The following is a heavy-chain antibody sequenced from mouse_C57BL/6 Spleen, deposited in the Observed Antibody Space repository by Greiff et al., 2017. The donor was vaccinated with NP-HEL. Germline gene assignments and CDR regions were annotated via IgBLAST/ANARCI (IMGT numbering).Heavy chain of an antibody. J-gene: IGHJ3*01. CDR2: IDPSDSET. CDR1: GYTFTSYW. Sequence: QVQLQQPGAELVRPGSSVKLSCKASGYTFTSYWMHWVKQRPIQGLEWIGNIDPSDSETHYNQKFKDKATLTGDKSSSTAYMQLSSLTSEDSAVYYCARTGDYDAWFAYWGQGTLVTVSA. CDR3: ARTGDYDAWFAY. D-gene: IGHD2-4*01. V-gene: IGHV1-52*01.